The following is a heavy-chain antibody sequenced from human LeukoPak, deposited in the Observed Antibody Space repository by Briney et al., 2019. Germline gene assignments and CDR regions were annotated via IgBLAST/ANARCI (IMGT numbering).Heavy chain of an antibody. J-gene: IGHJ4*02. V-gene: IGHV3-7*03. CDR1: GLTFSRRW. CDR2: IKEDGSQK. CDR3: AGDRGYLQFDY. D-gene: IGHD3-10*01. Sequence: GGSLRLSCSASGLTFSRRWMSWVRQTPGKGLEWVANIKEDGSQKYYADSVMGRFTISRDNAENSLYLQLNSLRAEDTAMYYCAGDRGYLQFDYWGQGTLVTVSS.